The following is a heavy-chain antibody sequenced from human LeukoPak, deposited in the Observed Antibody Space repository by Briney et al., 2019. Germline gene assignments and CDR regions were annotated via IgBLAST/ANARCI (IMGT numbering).Heavy chain of an antibody. V-gene: IGHV1-18*01. J-gene: IGHJ4*02. CDR2: ISAYNGNT. D-gene: IGHD3-16*02. CDR1: GYTFTSYG. Sequence: ASVKVSCKASGYTFTSYGISWVRQAPGQGLEWMGWISAYNGNTDYAQKLQGRVTMTTDTSTSTAYMELRSLGSDDTAVYYCARDQYDYVWGSYRFDYWGQGTLVTVSS. CDR3: ARDQYDYVWGSYRFDY.